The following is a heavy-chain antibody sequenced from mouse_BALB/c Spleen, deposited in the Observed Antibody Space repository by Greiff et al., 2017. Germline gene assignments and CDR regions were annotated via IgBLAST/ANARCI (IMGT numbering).Heavy chain of an antibody. Sequence: QVQLQQSGAELVRPGVSVKISCKGSGYTFTDYAMHWVKQSHAKSLEWIGVISTYYGDASYNQKFKGKATMTVDKSSSTAYMELARLTSEDSAIYYCARNYYDYDGYAMDYWGQGTSVTVSS. D-gene: IGHD2-4*01. CDR2: ISTYYGDA. V-gene: IGHV1S137*01. CDR1: GYTFTDYA. J-gene: IGHJ4*01. CDR3: ARNYYDYDGYAMDY.